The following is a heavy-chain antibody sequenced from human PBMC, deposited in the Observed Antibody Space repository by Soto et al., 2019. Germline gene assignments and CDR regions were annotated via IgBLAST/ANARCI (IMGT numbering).Heavy chain of an antibody. V-gene: IGHV3-23*01. D-gene: IGHD1-26*01. J-gene: IGHJ6*02. CDR2: ISGSGDGS. Sequence: GGSLRLSCAACGFTFSKFAMNWVRQVPGKGLEWISAISGSGDGSYYTDSVKGRFSISRDNSKNTLFLQMNGLRVEDTAVYYCAKGGWELRDYYYGLDVWGRGTTVTAP. CDR1: GFTFSKFA. CDR3: AKGGWELRDYYYGLDV.